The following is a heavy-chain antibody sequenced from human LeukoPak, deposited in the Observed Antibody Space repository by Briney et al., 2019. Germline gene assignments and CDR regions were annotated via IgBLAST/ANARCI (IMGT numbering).Heavy chain of an antibody. J-gene: IGHJ3*02. CDR1: GFTFSRYW. Sequence: GGSLRLSCAASGFTFSRYWMHWVRQAPGKGLMWVSRISPDGSTTLYADSVKGRFTISRDNAKNSLYLQMNSLRAEDTAVYYCARDPTVTNFHDAFDIWGQGTMVTVSS. CDR2: ISPDGSTT. CDR3: ARDPTVTNFHDAFDI. V-gene: IGHV3-74*03. D-gene: IGHD4-17*01.